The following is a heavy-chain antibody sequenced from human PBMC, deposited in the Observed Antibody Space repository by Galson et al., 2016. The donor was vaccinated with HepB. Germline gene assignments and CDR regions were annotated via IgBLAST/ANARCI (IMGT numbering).Heavy chain of an antibody. CDR3: AKGYYYLDV. Sequence: SLRLSCAASVFTFSDYGMHWVRQAPGKGLEWVAVITSDGNNKYYEESVKGRFTISRDNSKNTLYLQMNTLRPEDTAVYYCAKGYYYLDVWGKGTTVTVS. V-gene: IGHV3-30*18. CDR2: ITSDGNNK. J-gene: IGHJ6*03. CDR1: VFTFSDYG.